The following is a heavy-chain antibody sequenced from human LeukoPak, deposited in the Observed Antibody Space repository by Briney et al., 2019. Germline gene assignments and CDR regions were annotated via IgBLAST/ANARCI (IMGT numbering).Heavy chain of an antibody. J-gene: IGHJ4*02. Sequence: PSETLSLTCTVSGGSISSSSYYWGWIRQPPGKGLEWIGSIYYSGSTYYNPSLKSRVTISVDTSKNQFPLKLSSVTAADTAVYYCARLARIVVVVPTAIWVDYWGQGTLVTVSS. CDR3: ARLARIVVVVPTAIWVDY. V-gene: IGHV4-39*01. CDR2: IYYSGST. D-gene: IGHD2-2*02. CDR1: GGSISSSSYY.